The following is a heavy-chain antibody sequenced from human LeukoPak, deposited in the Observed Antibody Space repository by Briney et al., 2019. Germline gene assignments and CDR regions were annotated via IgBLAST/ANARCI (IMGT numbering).Heavy chain of an antibody. Sequence: PSETLSLTCTVSGGSISSYYWSWIRQPPGKGLEWIGYFSNNGDTHYSPSLKSRVTMSIDTSKNQFALNLNSVTAADTAVYFCAGFGATGALDYWGQGTLVTVSS. CDR1: GGSISSYY. V-gene: IGHV4-4*09. CDR2: FSNNGDT. D-gene: IGHD3-16*01. J-gene: IGHJ4*02. CDR3: AGFGATGALDY.